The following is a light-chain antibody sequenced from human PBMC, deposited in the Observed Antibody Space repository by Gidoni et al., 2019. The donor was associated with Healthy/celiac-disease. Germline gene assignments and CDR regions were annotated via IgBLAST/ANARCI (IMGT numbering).Light chain of an antibody. CDR1: QSVSSSY. Sequence: DIVLTQSPGTLSLSPGERATLSCRASQSVSSSYLAWYQQKPGQAPRLLIYGESSRATGIPDRFSGSGAGTDFTLTISRLEPEDFAVYYCQQYGSHGTFGQGTKVEIK. CDR2: GES. CDR3: QQYGSHGT. J-gene: IGKJ1*01. V-gene: IGKV3-20*01.